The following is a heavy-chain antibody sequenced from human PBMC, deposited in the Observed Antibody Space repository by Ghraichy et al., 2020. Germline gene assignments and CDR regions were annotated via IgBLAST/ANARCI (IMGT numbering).Heavy chain of an antibody. CDR1: GFTFSSYA. CDR3: AGECREATIMLGDY. V-gene: IGHV3-30-3*01. Sequence: GESLNISCAASGFTFSSYAMHWVRQAPGKGLEWVAVDGNNKYYADSVKGRFTVSRDNSKNTLYLQMNSLRAEDTAVYYFAGECREATIMLGDYWGRGTLVTVSS. CDR2: DGNNK. D-gene: IGHD1-26*01. J-gene: IGHJ4*02.